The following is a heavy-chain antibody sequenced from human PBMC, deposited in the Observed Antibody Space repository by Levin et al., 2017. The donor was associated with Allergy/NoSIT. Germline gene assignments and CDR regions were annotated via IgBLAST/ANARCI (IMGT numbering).Heavy chain of an antibody. V-gene: IGHV3-21*01. Sequence: AGESLKISCAASGFTFSTYHMNWVRQAPGKGLEWVSSISSSSSNIYYAGSVKGRLTISRDNAKNSLYLQMNSLRAEDTAVYYCARDEGSSGYHYGMDVWGQGTTVTVSS. CDR1: GFTFSTYH. J-gene: IGHJ6*02. CDR3: ARDEGSSGYHYGMDV. CDR2: ISSSSSNI. D-gene: IGHD3-22*01.